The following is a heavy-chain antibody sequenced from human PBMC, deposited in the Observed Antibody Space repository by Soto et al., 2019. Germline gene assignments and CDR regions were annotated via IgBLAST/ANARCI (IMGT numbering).Heavy chain of an antibody. CDR1: GGSISSGDYY. CDR3: AREPITFGGVIAVDY. V-gene: IGHV4-30-4*01. CDR2: IYYSGST. Sequence: QVQLQESGPGLVKPSQTLSLTCTVSGGSISSGDYYWSWIRQPPGKGLEWIGYIYYSGSTYYNPSLKSRVTISVDTSKNQFSRKLSSVTAADTAVYYCAREPITFGGVIAVDYWGQGTLVTVSS. J-gene: IGHJ4*02. D-gene: IGHD3-16*02.